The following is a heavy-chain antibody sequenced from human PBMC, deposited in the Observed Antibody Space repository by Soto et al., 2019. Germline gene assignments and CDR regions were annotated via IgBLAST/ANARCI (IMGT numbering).Heavy chain of an antibody. CDR3: THDFWSGYHPTDV. Sequence: GSLRLSCAASGFTFSNAWMNWVRQAPGKGLEWVGRIKSKTDGGTTDYAAPVKGRFTISRDDSKNTLYLQMNSLKTEDTAVYYCTHDFWSGYHPTDVWGQGTTVTVSS. CDR1: GFTFSNAW. V-gene: IGHV3-15*07. J-gene: IGHJ6*02. D-gene: IGHD3-3*01. CDR2: IKSKTDGGTT.